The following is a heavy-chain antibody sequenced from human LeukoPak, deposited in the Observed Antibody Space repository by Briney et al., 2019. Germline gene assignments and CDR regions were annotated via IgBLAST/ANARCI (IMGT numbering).Heavy chain of an antibody. D-gene: IGHD1-26*01. CDR3: ARDDAAGIAGAIPGDY. CDR2: IYTSGST. J-gene: IGHJ4*02. Sequence: SETLSLTCTVSGGSISSYYWSWIRQPAGKRLEWIGRIYTSGSTNYNPSLKSRVTMSVDTSKNQFSLKLSSVTAADTAVYYCARDDAAGIAGAIPGDYCSQGTLVTVSS. V-gene: IGHV4-4*07. CDR1: GGSISSYY.